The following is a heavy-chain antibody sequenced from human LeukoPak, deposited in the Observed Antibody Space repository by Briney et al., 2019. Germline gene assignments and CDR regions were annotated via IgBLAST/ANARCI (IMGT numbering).Heavy chain of an antibody. J-gene: IGHJ4*02. CDR3: ARRVVAGQSYYFDF. D-gene: IGHD6-19*01. CDR2: ISGSGGTT. CDR1: GFTSSNYA. V-gene: IGHV3-23*01. Sequence: GGSVRLSCAASGFTSSNYAMNWVRQAPGKGLEWVSGISGSGGTTYYADSVKGRFTISRDNPKNTLYLQMNGLRAEDTAVYYCARRVVAGQSYYFDFWGQGTLVTVSS.